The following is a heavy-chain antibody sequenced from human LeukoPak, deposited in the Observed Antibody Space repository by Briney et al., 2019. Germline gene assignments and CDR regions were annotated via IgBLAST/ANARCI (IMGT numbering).Heavy chain of an antibody. CDR2: IYPGDSDT. Sequence: GGSLQISCKGSGYIFTSYWIGWVRQLPGKGLEWMGIIYPGDSDTRYSPSFQGQVTISADKSISTAYLQWSSLKASDTAMYYCARDALGHFDYWGQGTLVTVSS. D-gene: IGHD3-16*01. CDR3: ARDALGHFDY. CDR1: GYIFTSYW. V-gene: IGHV5-51*01. J-gene: IGHJ4*02.